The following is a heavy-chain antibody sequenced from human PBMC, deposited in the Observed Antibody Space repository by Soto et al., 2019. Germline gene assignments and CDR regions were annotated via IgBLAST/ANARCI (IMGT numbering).Heavy chain of an antibody. J-gene: IGHJ6*02. V-gene: IGHV4-61*01. CDR2: IYYSGST. CDR3: ARDRSLAEVYYYYGMDV. D-gene: IGHD6-13*01. Sequence: SDTLSLTCTVSGGSVSSGRYYWSWIRQPPGKGLEWIGYIYYSGSTNYNPSLKSRVTISVDTSKNQFSLKLSSVTAADTAVYYCARDRSLAEVYYYYGMDVWGQGTTVTVSS. CDR1: GGSVSSGRYY.